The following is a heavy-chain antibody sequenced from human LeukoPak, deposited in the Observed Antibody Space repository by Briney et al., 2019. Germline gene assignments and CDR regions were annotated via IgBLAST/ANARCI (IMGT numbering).Heavy chain of an antibody. J-gene: IGHJ4*02. V-gene: IGHV3-15*01. CDR3: TTDPRD. CDR2: IKSKRDGGAT. CDR1: RFTYRDKG. Sequence: GGTLRLSCAASRFTYRDKGMSWVRQAPGKGLEWVGRIKSKRDGGATDYGARVKGRFSIYRDDSADTVYLQIKSLNTEDTAVYYCTTDPRDWGLGTLVTVSS.